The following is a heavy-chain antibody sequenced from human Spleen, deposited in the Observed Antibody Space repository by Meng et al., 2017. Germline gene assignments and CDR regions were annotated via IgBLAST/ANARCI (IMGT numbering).Heavy chain of an antibody. D-gene: IGHD1-26*01. J-gene: IGHJ3*02. CDR2: IYYSGIA. CDR3: ARGRRTRWDLLFRDVFDI. Sequence: SETLSLTCTVSGGSIDSRSYYWGRIRQPPGKGLEWIGSIYYSGIAYYNPSLKSRVTISVDTSKNQYPLKLSSMTAADTAVYYGARGRRTRWDLLFRDVFDIWGQGTMVTVSS. CDR1: GGSIDSRSYY. V-gene: IGHV4-39*06.